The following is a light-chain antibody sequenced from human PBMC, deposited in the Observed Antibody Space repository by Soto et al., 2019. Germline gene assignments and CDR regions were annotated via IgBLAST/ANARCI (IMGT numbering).Light chain of an antibody. V-gene: IGKV1-33*01. CDR3: QQYENLPT. CDR1: QNINNY. CDR2: DAS. J-gene: IGKJ5*01. Sequence: DIQMTQSPSSLSXSIGDRVTITCQASQNINNYLNWYQQKPGRAPKILIYDASNLEAGVPSRFRGSGSGTDFTFTISRLQPEDIATYYCQQYENLPTFGQGTRLEIK.